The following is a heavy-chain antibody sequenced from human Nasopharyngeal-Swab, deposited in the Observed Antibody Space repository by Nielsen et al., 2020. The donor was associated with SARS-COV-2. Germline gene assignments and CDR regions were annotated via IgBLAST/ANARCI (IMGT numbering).Heavy chain of an antibody. CDR2: INPTSGGT. Sequence: ASVKVSCKASGYTFSDYDIHWVGQATGQGIEWMGRINPTSGGTKYAQKFQDRVTMTRDTTISKAYMELRSLRSDDTAIFYCTTGVGDTTSAFELWGRGTLVAVSS. CDR1: GYTFSDYD. J-gene: IGHJ2*01. CDR3: TTGVGDTTSAFEL. V-gene: IGHV1-2*06. D-gene: IGHD1-26*01.